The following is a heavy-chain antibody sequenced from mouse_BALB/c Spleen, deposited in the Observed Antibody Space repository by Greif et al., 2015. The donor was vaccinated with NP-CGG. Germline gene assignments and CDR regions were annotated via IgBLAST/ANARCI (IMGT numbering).Heavy chain of an antibody. CDR3: ARTTVVAYYAMDY. CDR1: GFTFSSFG. V-gene: IGHV5-17*02. Sequence: EVMLVESGGGLVQPGGSRKLSRAASGFTFSSFGMHWVRQAPEKGLEWVAYISSGSSTIYYADTVKGRFTISRDNPKNTLFLQMTSLRSEDTAMYYCARTTVVAYYAMDYWGQGTSVTVSS. CDR2: ISSGSSTI. D-gene: IGHD1-1*01. J-gene: IGHJ4*01.